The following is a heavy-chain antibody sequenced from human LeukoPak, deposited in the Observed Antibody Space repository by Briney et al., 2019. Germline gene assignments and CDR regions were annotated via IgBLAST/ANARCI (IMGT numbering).Heavy chain of an antibody. Sequence: PSESLSLTCTVSGGSISSSTYYWGWTRQPPGKGLEGIGTIYYRGSTYYNPSLKSRVTISVDTSKNQFSLKLTSVTAADTAVYYCARLGRTYYDFWSGPWGQGTLVTVSS. D-gene: IGHD3-3*01. J-gene: IGHJ5*02. CDR1: GGSISSSTYY. V-gene: IGHV4-39*01. CDR3: ARLGRTYYDFWSGP. CDR2: IYYRGST.